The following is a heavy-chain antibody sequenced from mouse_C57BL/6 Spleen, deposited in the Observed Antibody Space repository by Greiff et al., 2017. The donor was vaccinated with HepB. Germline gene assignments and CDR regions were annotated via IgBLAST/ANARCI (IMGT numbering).Heavy chain of an antibody. V-gene: IGHV1-81*01. CDR1: GYTFTSYG. Sequence: QVQLKESGAELARPGASVKLSCKASGYTFTSYGISWVKQRTGQGLEWIGEIYPRSGNTYYNEKFKGKATLTADKSSSTAYMELRSLTSEDSAVYFCAREGNSNYGYWGQGTTLTVSS. D-gene: IGHD2-5*01. CDR2: IYPRSGNT. CDR3: AREGNSNYGY. J-gene: IGHJ2*01.